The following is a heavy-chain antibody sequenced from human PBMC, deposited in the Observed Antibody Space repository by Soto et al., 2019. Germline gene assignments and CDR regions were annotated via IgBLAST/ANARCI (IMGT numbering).Heavy chain of an antibody. D-gene: IGHD6-19*01. J-gene: IGHJ4*02. Sequence: QVQLVESGGGVVQPGRSLRLSCAASGFTFSSYGMHWVRQAPGKGLELVAVMYSDGSDEYYADSVKGRFTISRDNSKNTLYLQMNGLRAEDTGIYYCAKDYSSTSYGINYWGQGTLVSVSS. CDR3: AKDYSSTSYGINY. CDR2: MYSDGSDE. CDR1: GFTFSSYG. V-gene: IGHV3-33*03.